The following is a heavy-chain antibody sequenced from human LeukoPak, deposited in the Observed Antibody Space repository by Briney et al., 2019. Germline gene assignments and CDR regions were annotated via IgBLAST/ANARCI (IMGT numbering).Heavy chain of an antibody. CDR1: GFSFSSYA. V-gene: IGHV3-23*01. CDR3: VKGSKTSRPYYFDY. CDR2: ITGSGHDT. Sequence: PGGSLRLSCAASGFSFSSYAMSWVRQTPEKGLEWVSAITGSGHDTFHADSVKGRFTISRDNSRNTLYLQMNSLRAEDTAVYHCVKGSKTSRPYYFDYWGQGALVTVSS. J-gene: IGHJ4*02.